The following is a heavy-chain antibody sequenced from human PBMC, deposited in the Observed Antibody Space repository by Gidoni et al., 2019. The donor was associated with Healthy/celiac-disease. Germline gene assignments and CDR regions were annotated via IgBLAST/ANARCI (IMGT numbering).Heavy chain of an antibody. CDR1: GFPFSSYS. CDR3: ARGLWVEMATIDY. D-gene: IGHD5-12*01. CDR2: ISSSSSYI. V-gene: IGHV3-21*01. J-gene: IGHJ4*02. Sequence: EVQLVESGGGLVKPGGYLSLSCAASGFPFSSYSMNWVRQAPGKGLEWVSSISSSSSYIYYADSVKGRFTISRDNAKNSLYLQMNSLRAEDTAVYYCARGLWVEMATIDYWGQGTLVTVSS.